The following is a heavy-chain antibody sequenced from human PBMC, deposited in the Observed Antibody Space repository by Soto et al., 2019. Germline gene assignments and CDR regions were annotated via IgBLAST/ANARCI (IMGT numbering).Heavy chain of an antibody. CDR1: GYTFTSYG. Sequence: ASVKVSCKASGYTFTSYGICWVRQAPGQGLEWMGWISAYNGNTNYAQKLQGRVTMTTDTSTSTAYMELRSLRSDDTAVYYCAREGGITMVRGVYAFDIWGQGTMVTVSS. D-gene: IGHD3-10*01. CDR3: AREGGITMVRGVYAFDI. CDR2: ISAYNGNT. V-gene: IGHV1-18*01. J-gene: IGHJ3*02.